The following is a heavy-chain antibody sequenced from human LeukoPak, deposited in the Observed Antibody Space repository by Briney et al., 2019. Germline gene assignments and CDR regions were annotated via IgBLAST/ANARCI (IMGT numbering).Heavy chain of an antibody. CDR2: TNPKSGGT. J-gene: IGHJ5*02. Sequence: ASVKVSCKASGYTFNGYYMQWVRQAPGQGLEWMGWTNPKSGGTNYAQKFQGRVTMTRDTSISTAYMELSRLRSDDTAVYYCARDDSRYPWGQGTLVTVSS. CDR3: ARDDSRYP. CDR1: GYTFNGYY. D-gene: IGHD3-22*01. V-gene: IGHV1-2*02.